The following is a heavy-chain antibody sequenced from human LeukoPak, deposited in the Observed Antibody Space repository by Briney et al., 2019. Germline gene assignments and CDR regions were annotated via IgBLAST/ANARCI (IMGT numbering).Heavy chain of an antibody. CDR3: ARDLGIAAAGPYDY. CDR1: GGSISSYY. D-gene: IGHD6-13*01. V-gene: IGHV4-59*01. CDR2: IYYSGST. J-gene: IGHJ4*02. Sequence: PSETLSLTCTVSGGSISSYYCSWIRQPPGKGLEWIGYIYYSGSTNYNPSLKSRVTISVDTSKNQFSLKLSSVTAADTAVYYCARDLGIAAAGPYDYWGQGTLVTVSS.